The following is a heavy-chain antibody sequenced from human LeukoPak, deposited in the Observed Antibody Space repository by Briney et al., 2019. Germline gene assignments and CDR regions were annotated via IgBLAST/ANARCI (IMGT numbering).Heavy chain of an antibody. V-gene: IGHV3-23*01. D-gene: IGHD6-19*01. CDR1: GFTFSSYA. J-gene: IGHJ4*02. CDR2: ISSSGGST. CDR3: AKSNLYSNGWYRY. Sequence: GGSLRLSCAASGFTFSSYAMSWVRQAPGKGLEWVSAISSSGGSTYYADSMKGRFTISRDNSKNTLSLQMNSLRAEDTAVYYCAKSNLYSNGWYRYWGQGTLVTVSS.